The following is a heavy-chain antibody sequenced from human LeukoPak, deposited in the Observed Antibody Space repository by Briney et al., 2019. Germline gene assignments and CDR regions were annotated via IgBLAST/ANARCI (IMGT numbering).Heavy chain of an antibody. CDR1: GVSISGYY. J-gene: IGHJ6*03. D-gene: IGHD6-13*01. V-gene: IGHV4-4*07. CDR2: IYISRGT. CDR3: ARRSSSWYYYYYMDV. Sequence: SETLSLTCTVSGVSISGYYWSWIRQPAGKGLEWIGRIYISRGTNYNPSLTSRVIMSVDTSKNQFSLKLSSVTAADTAVYYCARRSSSWYYYYYMDVWGKGTTVTISS.